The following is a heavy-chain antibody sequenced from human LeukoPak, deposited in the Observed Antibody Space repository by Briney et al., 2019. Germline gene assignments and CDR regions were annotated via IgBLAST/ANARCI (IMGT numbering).Heavy chain of an antibody. CDR3: ARYITMVRGVPTGGFDY. Sequence: SETLSLTYTVSGGSVSSGSYYWGWIRQPPGKGLEWIGSIYYSGSTYYNPSLKSRVTISVDTSKNQFSLKLSSVTAADTAVYYCARYITMVRGVPTGGFDYWGQGTLVTVSS. V-gene: IGHV4-39*01. CDR2: IYYSGST. CDR1: GGSVSSGSYY. J-gene: IGHJ4*02. D-gene: IGHD3-10*01.